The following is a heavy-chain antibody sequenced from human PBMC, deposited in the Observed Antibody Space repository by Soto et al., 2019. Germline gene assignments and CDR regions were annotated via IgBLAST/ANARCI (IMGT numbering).Heavy chain of an antibody. CDR2: ISSSSSYT. V-gene: IGHV3-11*05. CDR1: GFTFSDYY. J-gene: IGHJ4*02. Sequence: QVQLVESGGGLVKPGGSLRLSCAASGFTFSDYYMSWIRQAPGKGLEWVSYISSSSSYTNYADSVKGRFTISRDNAKNSLYLKMNSLRAEDTAVYYCASFALYSSSWYVGYWGQGTLVTVSS. D-gene: IGHD6-13*01. CDR3: ASFALYSSSWYVGY.